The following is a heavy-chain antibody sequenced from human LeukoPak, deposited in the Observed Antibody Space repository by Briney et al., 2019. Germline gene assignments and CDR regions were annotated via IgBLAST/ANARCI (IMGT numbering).Heavy chain of an antibody. Sequence: GGSLRLSCAASGFTFSTYAMSWVRQAPGKGLEWVSDISGSGDSTHYADSVKGRFTISRDNSKNTLYLQMNSLRAEDTAVYYCARPVPAAIYYYYGMDVWGQGTTVTVSS. CDR1: GFTFSTYA. CDR3: ARPVPAAIYYYYGMDV. CDR2: ISGSGDST. J-gene: IGHJ6*02. V-gene: IGHV3-23*01. D-gene: IGHD2-2*01.